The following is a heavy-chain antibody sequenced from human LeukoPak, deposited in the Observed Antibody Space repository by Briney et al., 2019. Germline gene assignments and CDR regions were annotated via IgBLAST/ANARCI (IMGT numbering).Heavy chain of an antibody. CDR2: ITSSSSYI. D-gene: IGHD5-12*01. CDR3: TRGDRGYAESLY. CDR1: GFTFSSYS. Sequence: GGSLRLSCAASGFTFSSYSMNWVRQAPGKGLEWVSSITSSSSYINYADSVKGRFTISRDNAKNSLYLQMHSLRAEDTAVYYCTRGDRGYAESLYWGRGTLVTVSS. J-gene: IGHJ4*02. V-gene: IGHV3-21*01.